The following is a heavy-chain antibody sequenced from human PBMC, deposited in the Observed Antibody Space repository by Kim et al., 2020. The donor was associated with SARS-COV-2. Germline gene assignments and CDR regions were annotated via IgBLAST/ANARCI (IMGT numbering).Heavy chain of an antibody. CDR1: GFTFGDYA. CDR2: IRSKAYGGTT. CDR3: TRAPLIAAAGTAQEPFNY. Sequence: GGSLRLSCTASGFTFGDYAMSWFRQAPGKGLEWVGFIRSKAYGGTTEYAASVKGRFTISRDDSKSIAYLQMNSLKTEDTAVYYCTRAPLIAAAGTAQEPFNYWGQGTLVTVSS. D-gene: IGHD6-13*01. J-gene: IGHJ4*02. V-gene: IGHV3-49*03.